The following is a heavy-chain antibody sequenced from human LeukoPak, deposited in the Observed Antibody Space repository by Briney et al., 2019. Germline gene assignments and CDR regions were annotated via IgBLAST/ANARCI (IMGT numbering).Heavy chain of an antibody. CDR1: GFTVSSSY. V-gene: IGHV3-53*01. CDR3: VKSRRVGANQRGLFDY. Sequence: GGSLRLSCAASGFTVSSSYMTWVRQAPGKGLEWVSVIRSGGSTVYADSVKGRFTISRDNSKNTVYLQMNSLRADDTAVYYCVKSRRVGANQRGLFDYWGQGTLVTVSP. D-gene: IGHD1-26*01. J-gene: IGHJ4*02. CDR2: IRSGGST.